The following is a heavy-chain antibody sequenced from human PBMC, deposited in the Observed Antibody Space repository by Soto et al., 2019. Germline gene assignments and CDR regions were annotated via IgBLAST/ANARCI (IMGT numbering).Heavy chain of an antibody. V-gene: IGHV3-73*01. CDR1: GFTFSGSA. CDR2: IRSKANSYAT. D-gene: IGHD1-26*01. Sequence: GGSLRLSCAASGFTFSGSAMHWVRQASGKGLEWVGRIRSKANSYATAYAASVKGRFTISRDDSKNTMYLQMDSLRDEDTAVYYCARTLDGTDYGMDVWGQGTTVTVSS. CDR3: ARTLDGTDYGMDV. J-gene: IGHJ6*02.